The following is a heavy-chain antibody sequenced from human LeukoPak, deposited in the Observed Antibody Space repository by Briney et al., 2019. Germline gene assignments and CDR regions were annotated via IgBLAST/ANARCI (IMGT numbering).Heavy chain of an antibody. Sequence: SETLSLTCTVSGGSISSSYYWGWIRQPPGKGLEWIGSIYYSGSTYYNRSLKSRVAISVDTSKNQFSLKVSSVTAADTAVYYCARLEYSSSSCFDYWGQGTLVTVST. J-gene: IGHJ4*02. V-gene: IGHV4-39*01. D-gene: IGHD6-6*01. CDR1: GGSISSSYY. CDR2: IYYSGST. CDR3: ARLEYSSSSCFDY.